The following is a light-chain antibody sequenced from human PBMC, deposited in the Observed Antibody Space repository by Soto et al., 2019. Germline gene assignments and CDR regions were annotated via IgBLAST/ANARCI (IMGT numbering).Light chain of an antibody. V-gene: IGKV1-27*01. CDR3: QRYHSAPPT. CDR1: QGISNF. Sequence: DIQLTQTPSSLSASVGDRVTITCRATQGISNFVAWYQQKPGTVPKLLIHGASTLQSGVSSRFSGSGSGKEFFLSISSLQPEDVGIYFCQRYHSAPPTFGHGTRVDIK. J-gene: IGKJ1*01. CDR2: GAS.